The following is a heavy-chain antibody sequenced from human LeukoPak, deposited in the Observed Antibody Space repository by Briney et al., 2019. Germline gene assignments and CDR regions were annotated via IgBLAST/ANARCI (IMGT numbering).Heavy chain of an antibody. Sequence: ASMKVSCKASGHTFTDYYMHWVRQAPGQGLEWMGRINPNSGGTNYAQKFQGRVTMTRDTSISTAYMELSRLRSDDTAVYYCAREPGASLNNWFDPWGQGTLVTVSS. CDR3: AREPGASLNNWFDP. D-gene: IGHD1-26*01. CDR1: GHTFTDYY. CDR2: INPNSGGT. V-gene: IGHV1-2*06. J-gene: IGHJ5*02.